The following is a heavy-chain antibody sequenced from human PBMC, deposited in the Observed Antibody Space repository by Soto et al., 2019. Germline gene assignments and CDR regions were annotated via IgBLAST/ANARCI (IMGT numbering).Heavy chain of an antibody. CDR3: ARDWSSTSGCGWFDP. J-gene: IGHJ5*02. V-gene: IGHV1-18*01. Sequence: QVQLVQSGAEVKKPGASVKVSCKASGYTFTSYGISWVRQAPGQGLEWMGWISAYNGNTNYAQKLQGRVTMTTDTSTSTAYIELRSLRSDDTAVYYCARDWSSTSGCGWFDPWGQGTLVTVSS. D-gene: IGHD2-2*01. CDR1: GYTFTSYG. CDR2: ISAYNGNT.